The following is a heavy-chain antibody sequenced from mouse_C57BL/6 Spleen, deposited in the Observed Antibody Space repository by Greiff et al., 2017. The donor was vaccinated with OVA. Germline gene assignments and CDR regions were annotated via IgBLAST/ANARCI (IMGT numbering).Heavy chain of an antibody. CDR1: GYTFTSYW. CDR3: ARYYGSSYSAWFAY. J-gene: IGHJ3*01. Sequence: QVQLQQSGAELVKPGASVKLSCKASGYTFTSYWMHWVKQRPGQGLEWIGMIHPNSGSTNYNEKFKSKATLTVDKSSSTAYMQLSSLTSEDSAVYYCARYYGSSYSAWFAYWGQGTLVTVSA. CDR2: IHPNSGST. D-gene: IGHD1-1*01. V-gene: IGHV1-64*01.